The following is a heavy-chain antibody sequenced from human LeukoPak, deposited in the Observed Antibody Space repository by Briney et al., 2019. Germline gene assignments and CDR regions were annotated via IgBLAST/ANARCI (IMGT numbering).Heavy chain of an antibody. CDR3: ARNLLASDAFDI. J-gene: IGHJ3*02. Sequence: ASVKVSCKASGYTFTSYDINWVRQATGRGLEWMGWMNPNSGNTGYAQKFQGRVTMTRNTSISTAYMELSSLRSEDTAVYYCARNLLASDAFDIWGQGTMVTVSS. CDR1: GYTFTSYD. CDR2: MNPNSGNT. V-gene: IGHV1-8*01.